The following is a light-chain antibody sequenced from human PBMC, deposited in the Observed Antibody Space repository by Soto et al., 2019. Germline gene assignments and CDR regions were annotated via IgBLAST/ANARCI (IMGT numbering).Light chain of an antibody. CDR3: AAWDDSLSGSWV. J-gene: IGLJ3*02. V-gene: IGLV1-47*01. CDR2: RNN. CDR1: SSNIGSNY. Sequence: QAVVTQPPSASGTPGQRVTISCSGSSSNIGSNYVYWYQQLPGTAPKLLIYRNNQRPSGVPDRFSGSKSGTSASLAISGLRSEDEADYYCAAWDDSLSGSWVFGGGTSSPS.